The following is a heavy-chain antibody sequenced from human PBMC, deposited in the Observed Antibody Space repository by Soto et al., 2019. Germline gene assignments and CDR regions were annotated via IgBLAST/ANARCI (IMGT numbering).Heavy chain of an antibody. CDR2: ISGSGTTI. V-gene: IGHV3-48*01. Sequence: VXSLRLSCAASGFIFSSYAINWFRQAPGKGLEWVSYISGSGTTIYYADSVKGRFTISRDYAKSSLYLQMNSLRAEDTAMYYCASFSRMADGYYWGQGTLVTVSS. D-gene: IGHD3-22*01. CDR3: ASFSRMADGYY. CDR1: GFIFSSYA. J-gene: IGHJ4*02.